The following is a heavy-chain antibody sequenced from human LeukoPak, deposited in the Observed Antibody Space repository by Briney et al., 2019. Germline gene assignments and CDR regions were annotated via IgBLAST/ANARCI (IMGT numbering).Heavy chain of an antibody. V-gene: IGHV1-8*02. J-gene: IGHJ6*02. CDR1: GYTFTSYG. D-gene: IGHD3-3*01. Sequence: ASVKVSCKASGYTFTSYGISWVRQAPGQGLEWMGWMNPNSGNTGYAQKFQGRVTMTRNTSISTAYMELSSLRSEDTAVYYCARALQYYDFWSGYYSSYCMDVCGQPSTVTVYS. CDR2: MNPNSGNT. CDR3: ARALQYYDFWSGYYSSYCMDV.